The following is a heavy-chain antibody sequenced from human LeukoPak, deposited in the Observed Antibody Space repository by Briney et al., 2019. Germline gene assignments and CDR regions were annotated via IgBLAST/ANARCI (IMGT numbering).Heavy chain of an antibody. CDR2: IKSKTDGGTT. J-gene: IGHJ4*02. D-gene: IGHD3-3*01. V-gene: IGHV3-15*01. CDR1: GFTFSRYA. CDR3: TTFPYYDFWSGYSLFDY. Sequence: GGSLRLSCAASGFTFSRYAMSWVRQAPGKGLEWVGRIKSKTDGGTTDYAAPVKGRFTISRDDSKNTLYLQMNSLKTEDTAVYYCTTFPYYDFWSGYSLFDYWGQGTLVTVSS.